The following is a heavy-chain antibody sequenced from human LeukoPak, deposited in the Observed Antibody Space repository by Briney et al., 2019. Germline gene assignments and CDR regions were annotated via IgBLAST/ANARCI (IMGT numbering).Heavy chain of an antibody. CDR1: GYSFTNYW. CDR3: ARPGSSTTGTGGFTFDI. V-gene: IGHV5-51*01. CDR2: IYPGGSIT. Sequence: GESLKISCEGSGYSFTNYWVGWVRQMPGKGLEWMGIIYPGGSITKYSPSFQGQVTISADKSISTAYLQWSSLKASDTAMYYCARPGSSTTGTGGFTFDIWGQGTMVTVSS. D-gene: IGHD1-1*01. J-gene: IGHJ3*02.